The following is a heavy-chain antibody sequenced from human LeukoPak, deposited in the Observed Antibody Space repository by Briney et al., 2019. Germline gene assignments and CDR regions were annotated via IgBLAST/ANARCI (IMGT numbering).Heavy chain of an antibody. D-gene: IGHD2-21*02. CDR1: GFTFSDYY. V-gene: IGHV3-11*01. CDR3: ARDGAASGGDCYLSYFDL. CDR2: ISSSGSTI. Sequence: GGSLRLSCAASGFTFSDYYMSWIRQAPGKGLEWVSYISSSGSTIYYADSVKGRFTISRDNAKNSLYLQMNSLRAEDTAVYYCARDGAASGGDCYLSYFDLWGRGTLVTVSS. J-gene: IGHJ2*01.